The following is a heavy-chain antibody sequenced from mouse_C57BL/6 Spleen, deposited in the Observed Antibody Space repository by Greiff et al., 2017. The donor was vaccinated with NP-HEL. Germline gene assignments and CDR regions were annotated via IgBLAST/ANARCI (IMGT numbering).Heavy chain of an antibody. CDR2: ISSGSSTI. Sequence: EVQRVESGGGLVKPGGSLKLSCAASGFTFSDYGMHWVRQAPEKGLEWVAYISSGSSTIYYADTVKGRFTISRDNAKNTLFLQMTSLRSEDTAMYYCAGSTMVTTNAMDYWGQGTSVTVSS. D-gene: IGHD2-2*01. V-gene: IGHV5-17*01. CDR1: GFTFSDYG. CDR3: AGSTMVTTNAMDY. J-gene: IGHJ4*01.